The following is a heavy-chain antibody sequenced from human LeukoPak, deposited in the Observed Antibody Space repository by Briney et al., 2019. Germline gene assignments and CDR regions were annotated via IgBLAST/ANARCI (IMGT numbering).Heavy chain of an antibody. D-gene: IGHD6-19*01. CDR3: ATDRDSSGWPLDY. V-gene: IGHV1-18*01. J-gene: IGHJ4*02. CDR2: ISAYNGNT. Sequence: ASVKVSCKASGYTFTSYGISWVRQAPGQGLEWMGWISAYNGNTNYAQKLQGRVTMTEDTSTDTAYMELSSLRSEDTAVYYCATDRDSSGWPLDYWGQGTLVTVSS. CDR1: GYTFTSYG.